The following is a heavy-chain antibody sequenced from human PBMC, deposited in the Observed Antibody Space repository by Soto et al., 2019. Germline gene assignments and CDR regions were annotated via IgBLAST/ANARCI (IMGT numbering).Heavy chain of an antibody. CDR1: GFTFTSSA. Sequence: ASVKVSCKASGFTFTSSAVQWVRQAPGQGLEWMGWITVNSGNTNYPQKFQGRVTMTTDTSTSTAYMELRSLTSDDTAVYYCGRGLGGGWYYFDYWGPGTLVTVSS. D-gene: IGHD6-19*01. J-gene: IGHJ4*02. CDR2: ITVNSGNT. V-gene: IGHV1-18*01. CDR3: GRGLGGGWYYFDY.